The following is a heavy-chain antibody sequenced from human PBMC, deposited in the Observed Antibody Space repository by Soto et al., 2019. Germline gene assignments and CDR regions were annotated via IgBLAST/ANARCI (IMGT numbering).Heavy chain of an antibody. CDR3: AKGLLAIVGTTLPRDAFNI. J-gene: IGHJ3*02. CDR2: ISASGGDT. V-gene: IGHV3-23*01. D-gene: IGHD1-26*01. Sequence: AGGPLGLPCAASGFTCSLYARTRVRQAPGKGLDWVSVISASGGDTYYADSVRGRFTMSRDTSKNAVYLEMNSLRPEDTAVYYCAKGLLAIVGTTLPRDAFNIWGQGTMVTVPS. CDR1: GFTCSLYA.